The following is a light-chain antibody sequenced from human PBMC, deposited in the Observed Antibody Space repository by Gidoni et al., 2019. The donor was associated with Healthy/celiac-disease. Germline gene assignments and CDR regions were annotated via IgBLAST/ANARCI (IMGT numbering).Light chain of an antibody. V-gene: IGLV1-40*01. CDR2: GNS. CDR3: QSYDSSLSGSV. CDR1: SSNIGAGYD. J-gene: IGLJ3*02. Sequence: QSVLTQPPSVSEAPGQRVPISCTGSSSNIGAGYDVHWYQQLPGTAPKLLIYGNSNRPSGVPDRFSGSKSGTSASLAITGLQAEDEADYYCQSYDSSLSGSVFGGGTKLTVL.